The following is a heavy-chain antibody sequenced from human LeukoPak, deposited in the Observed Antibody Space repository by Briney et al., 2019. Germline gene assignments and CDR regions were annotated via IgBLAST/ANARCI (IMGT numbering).Heavy chain of an antibody. D-gene: IGHD6-6*01. V-gene: IGHV1-18*01. J-gene: IGHJ4*02. CDR1: GYTFTSYG. Sequence: ASVKVSCKASGYTFTSYGISWVRQAPGQGLEWMGWISTYNGNTDYAQNLQGRVTMTTDTSTSTAYMELRSLRSDDTAVYYCARDPGSSSSSSFDYWGQGTLVTVSS. CDR2: ISTYNGNT. CDR3: ARDPGSSSSSSFDY.